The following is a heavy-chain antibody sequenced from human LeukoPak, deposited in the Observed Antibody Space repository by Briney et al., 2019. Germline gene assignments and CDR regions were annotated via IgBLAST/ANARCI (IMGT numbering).Heavy chain of an antibody. CDR2: IRYDGANK. CDR3: AKDRDYGDYPSAYYYYMDV. Sequence: GGSLRLSCAASGFTFSTYGIHWVRQAPGKGLEWVAFIRYDGANKWYADSVKGRFTISRDNSKNMLYLQMNSLRAEDTAVYHCAKDRDYGDYPSAYYYYMDVWGKGTTVTVSS. CDR1: GFTFSTYG. V-gene: IGHV3-30*02. D-gene: IGHD4-17*01. J-gene: IGHJ6*03.